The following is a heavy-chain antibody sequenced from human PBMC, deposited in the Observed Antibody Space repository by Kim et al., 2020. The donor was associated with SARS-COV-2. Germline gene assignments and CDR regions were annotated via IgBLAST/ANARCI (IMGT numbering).Heavy chain of an antibody. J-gene: IGHJ4*02. CDR1: GYTFTTYD. CDR2: MNPDSGDT. CDR3: TRYCRSTSCPDY. Sequence: ASVKVSCKTSGYTFTTYDINWVRRATGQGLEWMGWMNPDSGDTGYAQNFQGRVTMTRDTSISTAYMELSSLRSEDTAVYYCTRYCRSTSCPDYWGQGTLVPVSS. V-gene: IGHV1-8*01. D-gene: IGHD2-2*01.